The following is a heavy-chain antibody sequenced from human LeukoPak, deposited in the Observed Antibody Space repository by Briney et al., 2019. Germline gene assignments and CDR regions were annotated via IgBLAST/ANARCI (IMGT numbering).Heavy chain of an antibody. Sequence: GGSLRLSCAASGFTFSRSWMSWVRQAPGKGLEWVSAISGSGGSTYYADSVKGRFTISRDNSKNTLYLQMNSLRAEDTAVYYCAKKSYYYMDVWGKGTTVTVSS. V-gene: IGHV3-23*01. CDR1: GFTFSRSW. CDR3: AKKSYYYMDV. J-gene: IGHJ6*03. CDR2: ISGSGGST.